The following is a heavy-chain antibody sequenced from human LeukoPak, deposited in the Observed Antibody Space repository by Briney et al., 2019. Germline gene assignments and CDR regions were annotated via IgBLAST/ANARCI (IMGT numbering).Heavy chain of an antibody. V-gene: IGHV4-38-2*02. Sequence: ETLSLTCTVSGYSISSGYYWGWIRQPPGKGLEWIGSIYHSGSTYYNPSLKSRVTISVDTSKNQFSLKLSSVTAADTAVYYCARGIRYDSSGYYYFGFDYWGQGTLVTVSS. CDR2: IYHSGST. D-gene: IGHD3-22*01. CDR3: ARGIRYDSSGYYYFGFDY. CDR1: GYSISSGYY. J-gene: IGHJ4*02.